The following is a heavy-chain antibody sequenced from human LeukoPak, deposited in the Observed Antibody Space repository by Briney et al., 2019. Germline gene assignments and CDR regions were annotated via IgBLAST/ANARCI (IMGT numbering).Heavy chain of an antibody. J-gene: IGHJ4*02. CDR3: AKDDAWLRFGE. CDR2: MYTLDT. CDR1: GFTVSSNY. V-gene: IGHV3-66*01. Sequence: PGGSLRLSCAASGFTVSSNYMTWVRQAPGKGLEWVSVMYTLDTYYADSVRGRFTISRDNSKYTLYLEVISLTAEDTAVYYCAKDDAWLRFGEWSQGTLVTVSS. D-gene: IGHD3-10*01.